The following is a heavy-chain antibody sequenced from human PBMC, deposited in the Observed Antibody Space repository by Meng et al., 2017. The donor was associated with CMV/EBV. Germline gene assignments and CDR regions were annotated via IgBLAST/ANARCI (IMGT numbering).Heavy chain of an antibody. D-gene: IGHD2-2*01. Sequence: GGSLRLSCAASGFTFSSYSMNWVRQAPGKGLEWVANIKHDGSEKYYVDSVKGRFTISSDNAKNSLYLQMNSLRAEDTAVYYCARGAIVVVPAPPQYYYYGMDVWGQGTTVTVSS. CDR3: ARGAIVVVPAPPQYYYYGMDV. V-gene: IGHV3-7*01. CDR2: IKHDGSEK. J-gene: IGHJ6*02. CDR1: GFTFSSYS.